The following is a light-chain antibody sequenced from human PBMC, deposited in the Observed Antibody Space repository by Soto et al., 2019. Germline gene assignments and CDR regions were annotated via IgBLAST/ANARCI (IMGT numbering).Light chain of an antibody. CDR3: QSHDSSLNSWV. Sequence: QSALTQPPSMSGAPGQRVTISCTGSSSNIGAGYDVHWYQLLPGTAPKLLIYGNTNRPSGVPDRFSRSKSGTSASLAITGLRAEDEADYYCQSHDSSLNSWVFGGGTKLTVL. CDR2: GNT. CDR1: SSNIGAGYD. J-gene: IGLJ3*02. V-gene: IGLV1-40*01.